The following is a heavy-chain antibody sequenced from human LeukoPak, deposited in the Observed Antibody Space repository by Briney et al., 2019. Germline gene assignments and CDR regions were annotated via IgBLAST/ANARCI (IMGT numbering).Heavy chain of an antibody. Sequence: PSETLPLTCTVSGGSISSYYWSWIRQPPGKGLEWIGYIYYSGSTNYNPSLRSRVTISVDTSKNQFSLKLSSVTAADTAVYYCARLSGDYYYMDVWGKGTTVTVSS. CDR2: IYYSGST. CDR3: ARLSGDYYYMDV. D-gene: IGHD3-16*02. J-gene: IGHJ6*03. V-gene: IGHV4-59*01. CDR1: GGSISSYY.